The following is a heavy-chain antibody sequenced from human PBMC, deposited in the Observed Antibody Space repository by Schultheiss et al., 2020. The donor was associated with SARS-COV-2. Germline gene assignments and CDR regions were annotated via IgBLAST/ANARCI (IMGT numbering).Heavy chain of an antibody. Sequence: GGSLRLSCAASGYIFSNYRINWVRQAPGKGLEWVSAISGTGGTTYYADSVKGRFTISRDKSKNTLYLQLNSLRAEDTAVYYCTRPAYYDSSGYYGAYYGMDVWGQGTTVTVSS. D-gene: IGHD3-22*01. V-gene: IGHV3-23*01. CDR1: GYIFSNYR. CDR2: ISGTGGTT. CDR3: TRPAYYDSSGYYGAYYGMDV. J-gene: IGHJ6*02.